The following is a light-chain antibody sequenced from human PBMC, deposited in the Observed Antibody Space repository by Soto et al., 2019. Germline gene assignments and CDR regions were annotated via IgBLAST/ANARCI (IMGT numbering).Light chain of an antibody. Sequence: IQMTQSPSSLSASLGDIVTITFRASQGIRNDLGWYQQKPGKAPKLLIYAASSLQSGVPSRFSGSGSGTDFTLTISSLQPEDFATYYCQQSYSTPWTFGQGTKVDIK. J-gene: IGKJ1*01. CDR3: QQSYSTPWT. CDR1: QGIRND. V-gene: IGKV1-39*01. CDR2: AAS.